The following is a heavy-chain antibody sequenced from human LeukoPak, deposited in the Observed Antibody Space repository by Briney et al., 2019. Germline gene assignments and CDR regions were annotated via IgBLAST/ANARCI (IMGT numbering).Heavy chain of an antibody. Sequence: RGSLRLSCAASGFTFSSYAMHWVRQAPGKGLEWVAVISYDGSNKYYADSVKGRFTISRDNSKNTLYLQMNSLRAEDTAVYYCARVDCGGDCPGAFDIWGQGTMVTVSS. CDR3: ARVDCGGDCPGAFDI. V-gene: IGHV3-30*04. D-gene: IGHD2-21*02. J-gene: IGHJ3*02. CDR1: GFTFSSYA. CDR2: ISYDGSNK.